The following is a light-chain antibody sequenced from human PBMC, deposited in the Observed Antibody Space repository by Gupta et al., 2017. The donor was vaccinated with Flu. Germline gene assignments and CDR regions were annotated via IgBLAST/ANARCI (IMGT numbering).Light chain of an antibody. CDR3: ASWDDSLSGQVV. Sequence: QSVLTQPLSASGASGQRASITCSGSSSSIGSNTVNWYQHLPGTAPKLLIYVNNQRPSGVPDRFSGSKSGTSASLAISGLQAEDEADYYCASWDDSLSGQVVFGGGIKLTVL. CDR1: SSSIGSNT. V-gene: IGLV1-44*01. J-gene: IGLJ2*01. CDR2: VNN.